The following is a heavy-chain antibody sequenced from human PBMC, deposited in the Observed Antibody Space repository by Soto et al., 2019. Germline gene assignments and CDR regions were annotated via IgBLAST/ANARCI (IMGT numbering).Heavy chain of an antibody. CDR3: VRRYGLRSPHWFDP. J-gene: IGHJ5*02. Sequence: SETLSLTCTVSGGSISSSSYYWGWIRQPPGKGLEWIGSIYYSGSTLYNPSLESRVTISVDTSKNQFTLNLRSLTAADTAVYYCVRRYGLRSPHWFDPWGQGTLVTVSS. D-gene: IGHD3-10*01. CDR1: GGSISSSSYY. CDR2: IYYSGST. V-gene: IGHV4-39*01.